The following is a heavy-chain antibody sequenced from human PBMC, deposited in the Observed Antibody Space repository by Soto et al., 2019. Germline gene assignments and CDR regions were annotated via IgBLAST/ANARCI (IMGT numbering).Heavy chain of an antibody. V-gene: IGHV4-38-2*02. CDR2: IYHSGST. D-gene: IGHD6-19*01. J-gene: IGHJ4*02. CDR1: GYSISSGYY. Sequence: PSETLSLTCAVSGYSISSGYYWGWIRQSPGKGLEWIGSIYHSGSTYYNPSLKSRLTITVDTSKNQFSLKLSSVTAADTAAYYCARDYSSCWLYWGQGTPVPGPS. CDR3: ARDYSSCWLY.